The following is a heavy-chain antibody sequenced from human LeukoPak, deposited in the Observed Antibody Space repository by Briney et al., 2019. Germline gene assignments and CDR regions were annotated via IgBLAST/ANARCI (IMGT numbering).Heavy chain of an antibody. CDR2: IYHSGST. J-gene: IGHJ5*02. CDR1: GFSISSGFY. CDR3: ARAGSSSWYTWFDP. Sequence: SETLSLTCAVSGFSISSGFYWGWIRQPPGKGLEWIGSIYHSGSTYYNPSLRSRVTITVDTSKNQFSLKVSSVTAADTAVYYCARAGSSSWYTWFDPWGQGTLVTVSP. D-gene: IGHD6-13*01. V-gene: IGHV4-38-2*01.